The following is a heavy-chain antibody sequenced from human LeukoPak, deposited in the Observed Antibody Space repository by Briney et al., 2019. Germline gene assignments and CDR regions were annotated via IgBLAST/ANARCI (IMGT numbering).Heavy chain of an antibody. CDR2: ISGSGSNK. Sequence: GGSLRLSCAASGFTFSDYFMSWIRQAPGKGLEWVSYISGSGSNKYYADSVKGRFTISRDNAKNSLYLQMNSLRVEDTAVYYCATSQSSVAGIVGDWGQGTLVTVSS. CDR3: ATSQSSVAGIVGD. D-gene: IGHD6-19*01. V-gene: IGHV3-11*04. J-gene: IGHJ4*02. CDR1: GFTFSDYF.